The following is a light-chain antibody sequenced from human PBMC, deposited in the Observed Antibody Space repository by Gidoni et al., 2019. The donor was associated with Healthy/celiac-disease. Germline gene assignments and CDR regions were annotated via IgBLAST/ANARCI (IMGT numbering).Light chain of an antibody. J-gene: IGLJ2*01. Sequence: QSALTQPASVSGSPGQSITISCTGTSSDVGGYNYVSWYQQHPGKAPKLMIYEVSNRPSGVSNRFSGSKSGNTASLTISGLQAEDEADYYCSSYTSITRVVFGGGTKPTVL. CDR2: EVS. CDR1: SSDVGGYNY. V-gene: IGLV2-14*01. CDR3: SSYTSITRVV.